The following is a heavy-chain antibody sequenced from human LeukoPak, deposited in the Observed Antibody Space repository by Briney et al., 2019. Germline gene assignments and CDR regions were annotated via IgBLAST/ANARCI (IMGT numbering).Heavy chain of an antibody. CDR2: IYPGDSDT. CDR1: GSIFTSYW. CDR3: ARRVGATLSNWFDP. Sequence: GASLEISCKGSGSIFTSYWIGWVRELPGKRLEWMGIIYPGDSDTRYSPSFQGQVTISANKSVSTAYLQWSSLKASDTAMYYCARRVGATLSNWFDPWGQGTLVTVSS. J-gene: IGHJ5*02. D-gene: IGHD1-26*01. V-gene: IGHV5-51*01.